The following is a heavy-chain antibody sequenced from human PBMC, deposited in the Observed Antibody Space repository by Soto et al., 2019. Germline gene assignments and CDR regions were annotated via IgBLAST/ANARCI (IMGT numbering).Heavy chain of an antibody. J-gene: IGHJ5*02. V-gene: IGHV3-23*01. CDR2: ISGSGRTT. Sequence: EVQLLESGGGLVQPGGSLRLSCAASRLTFSNYALSWVRQAPGKGLEWVSIISGSGRTTEYAESVKGRFTMSRDNSKSTLYLQMNSLRAEDTAIYYCAQDSTIAINMVRGVLSTWGQGTRVTVSS. D-gene: IGHD3-10*01. CDR3: AQDSTIAINMVRGVLST. CDR1: RLTFSNYA.